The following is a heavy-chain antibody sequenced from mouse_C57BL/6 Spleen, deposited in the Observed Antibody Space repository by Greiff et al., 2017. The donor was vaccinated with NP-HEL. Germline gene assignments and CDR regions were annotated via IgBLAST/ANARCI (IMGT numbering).Heavy chain of an antibody. CDR3: ARRYYGSEGIFDY. CDR2: ISSGSSTI. CDR1: GFTFSDYG. V-gene: IGHV5-17*01. Sequence: EVKLVESGGGLVKPGGSLKLSCAASGFTFSDYGMHWVRQAPEKGLEWVAYISSGSSTIYYADTVKGRFTISRDNAKNTLFRQMTRLRSEDTAMYYCARRYYGSEGIFDYWGQGTTLTVSS. D-gene: IGHD1-1*01. J-gene: IGHJ2*01.